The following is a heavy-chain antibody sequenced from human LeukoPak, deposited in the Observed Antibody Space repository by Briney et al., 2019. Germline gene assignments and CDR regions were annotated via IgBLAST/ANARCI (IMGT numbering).Heavy chain of an antibody. Sequence: ASVKVSCKASGGTFSSYAISWVRQAPGQGLEWMGGIIPIFGTANYAQKFQGRVTITTDESTSTAYMELSSLRSEDTAVYYCTKARYPIVVVPAAMDYWGQGTLVTVSS. CDR2: IIPIFGTA. V-gene: IGHV1-69*05. J-gene: IGHJ4*02. CDR3: TKARYPIVVVPAAMDY. D-gene: IGHD2-2*01. CDR1: GGTFSSYA.